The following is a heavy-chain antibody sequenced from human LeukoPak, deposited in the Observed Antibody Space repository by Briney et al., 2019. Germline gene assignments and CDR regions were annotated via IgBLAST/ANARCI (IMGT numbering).Heavy chain of an antibody. CDR1: GFTFSSYG. Sequence: GGSLRLSCAASGFTFSSYGMHWVRQAPGKGLEWVAFIRYDGSNKYYADSVKGRFTISRDNSKNTLYLQMNSLRAEDTAVYYCARALRPGENWFDPWGQGTLVTVSS. D-gene: IGHD1-14*01. J-gene: IGHJ5*02. CDR2: IRYDGSNK. V-gene: IGHV3-30*02. CDR3: ARALRPGENWFDP.